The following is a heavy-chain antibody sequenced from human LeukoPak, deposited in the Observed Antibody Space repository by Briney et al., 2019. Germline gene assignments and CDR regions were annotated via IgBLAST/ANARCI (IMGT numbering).Heavy chain of an antibody. CDR3: ARVRRMKESITMVRNLGYYYYGMDV. CDR2: INHSGST. J-gene: IGHJ6*02. V-gene: IGHV4-34*01. Sequence: PSETLSLTCAVYGGSFSGYYWSWIRQPPGKGLEWIGEINHSGSTNYNPSLKSRVTISVDTSKNQFSLKLSSVTAADTAVYYCARVRRMKESITMVRNLGYYYYGMDVWGQGTTVTVSS. D-gene: IGHD3-10*01. CDR1: GGSFSGYY.